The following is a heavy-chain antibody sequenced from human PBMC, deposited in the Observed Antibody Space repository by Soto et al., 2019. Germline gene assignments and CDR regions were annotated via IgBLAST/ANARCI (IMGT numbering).Heavy chain of an antibody. D-gene: IGHD1-1*01. V-gene: IGHV3-23*01. CDR2: IGGSGANT. CDR1: GFTFNMYA. CDR3: ARTITGYFWAGAY. J-gene: IGHJ4*02. Sequence: PGGSLRLSCVASGFTFNMYAMSWVRQAPGKGLEWVSGIGGSGANTYYADFVKGRFTISRDNSKNTLYLQMDSLRAEDTAIYYCARTITGYFWAGAYWGQGTLVTVSS.